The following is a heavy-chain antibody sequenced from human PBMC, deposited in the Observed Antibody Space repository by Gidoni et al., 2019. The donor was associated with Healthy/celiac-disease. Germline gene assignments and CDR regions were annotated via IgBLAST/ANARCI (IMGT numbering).Heavy chain of an antibody. CDR1: GFTFSSYA. CDR3: AKGPWIQLWYPWY. Sequence: EVQLLASGGGLVQPGWSLRLPCAASGFTFSSYAMSWVRQAPGKGREWVSAISGSGGSTYYADSVKGRFTISRDNSKNTLYLQMNSLRAEDTAVYYCAKGPWIQLWYPWYWGQGTLVTVSS. CDR2: ISGSGGST. J-gene: IGHJ4*02. V-gene: IGHV3-23*01. D-gene: IGHD5-18*01.